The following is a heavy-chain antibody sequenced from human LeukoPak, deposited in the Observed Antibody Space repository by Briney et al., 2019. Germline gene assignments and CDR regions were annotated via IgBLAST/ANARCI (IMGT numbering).Heavy chain of an antibody. CDR1: GGSFNGYY. CDR2: INHSGST. J-gene: IGHJ6*03. Sequence: SETLSLTCAVYGGSFNGYYWTWIRQPPGKGLEWIGEINHSGSTNYNPSLKSRVTISVETSKNQFSLKLTSVTAADTAVYYCARVITMVRGAGYVDVWGKGTTVTVSS. CDR3: ARVITMVRGAGYVDV. D-gene: IGHD3-10*01. V-gene: IGHV4-34*01.